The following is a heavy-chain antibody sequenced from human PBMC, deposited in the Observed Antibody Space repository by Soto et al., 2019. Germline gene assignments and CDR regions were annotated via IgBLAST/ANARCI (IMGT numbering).Heavy chain of an antibody. D-gene: IGHD6-13*01. CDR1: GGSFSGYY. CDR3: ARGLSSSGYYFDY. Sequence: SETLSLTCAVYGGSFSGYYWSWIRQPPGKGLEWIGEINHSGSTNYNPSLKSRVTISVGTSKNQFSLKLSSVTAADTAVYYCARGLSSSGYYFDYWGQGTLVTVSS. J-gene: IGHJ4*02. CDR2: INHSGST. V-gene: IGHV4-34*01.